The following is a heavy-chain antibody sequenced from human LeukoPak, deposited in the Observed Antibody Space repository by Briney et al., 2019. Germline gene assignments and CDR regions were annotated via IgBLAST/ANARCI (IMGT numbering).Heavy chain of an antibody. D-gene: IGHD6-13*01. CDR3: ARVAYSSTWGYFDH. Sequence: GGSLRLSCAASGFTFSSYGMHWVRQAPGKGLEWVAFIRYDGSNKYYADSVKGRFTISRDNSKNTLYLQMNSLRAEDTAVYYCARVAYSSTWGYFDHWGQGTLVTVSS. J-gene: IGHJ4*02. CDR1: GFTFSSYG. V-gene: IGHV3-30*02. CDR2: IRYDGSNK.